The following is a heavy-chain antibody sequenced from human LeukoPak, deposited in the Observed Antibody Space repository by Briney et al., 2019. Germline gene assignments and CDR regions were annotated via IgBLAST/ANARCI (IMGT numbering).Heavy chain of an antibody. V-gene: IGHV1-69-2*01. D-gene: IGHD4-17*01. CDR3: ARDKTTTVTTHHFDY. J-gene: IGHJ4*02. CDR1: GYTFTDYY. CDR2: VDPEDGET. Sequence: ASVKVSCKVSGYTFTDYYMHWVQQAPGKGLEWMGLVDPEDGETIYAEKFQGRVTMTRDTSTSTVYMELSSLRSEDTAVYYCARDKTTTVTTHHFDYWGQGTLVTVSS.